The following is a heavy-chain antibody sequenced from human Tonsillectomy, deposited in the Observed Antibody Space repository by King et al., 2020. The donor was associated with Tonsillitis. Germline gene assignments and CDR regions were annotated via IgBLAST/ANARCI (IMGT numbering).Heavy chain of an antibody. D-gene: IGHD6-19*01. CDR1: GGSISSSRYY. J-gene: IGHJ4*02. V-gene: IGHV4-39*01. CDR2: IYYSGST. CDR3: ARPIAVAGTVSLDY. Sequence: LQLQESGPGLVKPSETLSLTCTVSGGSISSSRYYWGWIRQPPGKGLEWVGTIYYSGSTYYNPSLKSRVTISVDSSKNQFSLKLSSVTAADTAVYYCARPIAVAGTVSLDYWGQGTPVTVSS.